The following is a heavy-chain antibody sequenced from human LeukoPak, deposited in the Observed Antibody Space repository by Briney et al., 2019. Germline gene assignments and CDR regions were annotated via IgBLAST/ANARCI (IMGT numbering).Heavy chain of an antibody. J-gene: IGHJ4*02. V-gene: IGHV3-30-3*01. CDR3: ARDLPPLDY. Sequence: TGGSLRLSCAASGFTFSSFWMHWVRQAPGKGLEWVALTSYDESNKRYADSVKGRYTISRDNSKNTLYLQMNSLRVEDTAVYYCARDLPPLDYWGQGILVTVSS. CDR2: TSYDESNK. CDR1: GFTFSSFW.